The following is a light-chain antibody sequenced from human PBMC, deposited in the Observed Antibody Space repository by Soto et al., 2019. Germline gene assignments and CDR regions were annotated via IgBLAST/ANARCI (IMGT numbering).Light chain of an antibody. V-gene: IGLV2-14*01. CDR3: FSYTSSGTYV. J-gene: IGLJ1*01. Sequence: QSALTQPASVSGSPGQSITISCTGTSSDVGNYKYVSWYQQHPGKAPKLMIYEVSNRPSGVSNRFSGSKSGNTASLTISGLQAEEETDYYCFSYTSSGTYVFGTRTKVTVL. CDR2: EVS. CDR1: SSDVGNYKY.